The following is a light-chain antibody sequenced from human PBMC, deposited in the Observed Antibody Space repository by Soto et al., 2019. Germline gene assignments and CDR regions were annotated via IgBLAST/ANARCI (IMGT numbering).Light chain of an antibody. CDR1: QTVSNNY. V-gene: IGKV3-20*01. CDR2: GAS. CDR3: QQDTGPPTT. J-gene: IGKJ5*01. Sequence: EIIVTQSPDTLSLSPGERATLSCRASQTVSNNYLAWCQQRPGQAPRLLIYGASTRAAGIPDRFSGSGSGTDFTLTITRLEPEDSAVYFCQQDTGPPTTFGQGKRLEIK.